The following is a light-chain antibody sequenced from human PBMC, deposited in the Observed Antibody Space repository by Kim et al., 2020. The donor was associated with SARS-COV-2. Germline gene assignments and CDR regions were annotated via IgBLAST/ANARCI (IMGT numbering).Light chain of an antibody. CDR1: QSVSSY. Sequence: EIVLTQSPATLSSSPGDRATLSCRASQSVSSYLAWYQQKPGEAPRLLIYDASNRSTGIPARFSGSGSGTDFTLTISSLEPEDFAAYYCRQRSNRAAWTFGQGTQLEIK. CDR3: RQRSNRAAWT. V-gene: IGKV3-11*01. CDR2: DAS. J-gene: IGKJ5*01.